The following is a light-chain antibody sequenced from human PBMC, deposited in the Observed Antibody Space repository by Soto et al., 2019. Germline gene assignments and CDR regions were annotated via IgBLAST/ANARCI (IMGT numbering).Light chain of an antibody. V-gene: IGKV4-1*01. J-gene: IGKJ1*01. Sequence: DIVMTQSPDSLAVSLGERATINCKSSQNVLYSSNNQNYLAWYQQKPGQPPKLLIYWASTRESGVPDRFSGSGSGTAFTLTISSLQAEDVAVYYCQQYYSAPRTFGQGTKVEIK. CDR3: QQYYSAPRT. CDR1: QNVLYSSNNQNY. CDR2: WAS.